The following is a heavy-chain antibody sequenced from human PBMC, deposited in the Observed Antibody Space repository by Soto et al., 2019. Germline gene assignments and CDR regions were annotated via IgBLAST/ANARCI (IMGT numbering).Heavy chain of an antibody. CDR3: AHNTFSGYFAN. J-gene: IGHJ4*03. Sequence: QITLKEAGPTLVKPTQTLTLTCTFSGFSLTTSGLGVGWVRQSLGKALECLALIYWYDTKHYNPSLQSRLTIAKDTSKNQVVLTMTNMDPVDTVTYYCAHNTFSGYFANWGLGTLVTVSS. D-gene: IGHD6-25*01. CDR2: IYWYDTK. V-gene: IGHV2-5*01. CDR1: GFSLTTSGLG.